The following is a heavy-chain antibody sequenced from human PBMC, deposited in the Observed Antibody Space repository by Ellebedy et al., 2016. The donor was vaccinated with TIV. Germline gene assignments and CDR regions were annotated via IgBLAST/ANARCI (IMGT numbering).Heavy chain of an antibody. CDR2: MYYSGST. V-gene: IGHV4-59*01. Sequence: SETLSLTCTVSGGSISSYYWSWIRQPPGKGLEWIGYMYYSGSTNYNPSLKSRATISLDTSKNQFSLKLSSVTAADTAVYYCARGIVGDYGPADAFDIWGQGTKVTVSS. CDR1: GGSISSYY. CDR3: ARGIVGDYGPADAFDI. J-gene: IGHJ3*02. D-gene: IGHD4-17*01.